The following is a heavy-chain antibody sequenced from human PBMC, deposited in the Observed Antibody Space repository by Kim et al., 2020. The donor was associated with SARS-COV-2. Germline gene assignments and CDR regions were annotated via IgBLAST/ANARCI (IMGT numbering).Heavy chain of an antibody. CDR3: ARLSDSSGWYSHNLFDY. CDR2: IYYSGST. CDR1: GGSISSSSYY. J-gene: IGHJ4*02. V-gene: IGHV4-39*01. D-gene: IGHD6-19*01. Sequence: SQTLSLTCTVSGGSISSSSYYWGWIRQPPGKGLEWIGSIYYSGSTYYNPSLKSRVTISVDTSKNQFSLKLSSVTAADTAVYYCARLSDSSGWYSHNLFDYWGQGTLVTVSS.